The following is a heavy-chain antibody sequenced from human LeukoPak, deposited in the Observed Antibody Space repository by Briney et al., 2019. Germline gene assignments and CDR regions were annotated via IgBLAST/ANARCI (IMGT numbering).Heavy chain of an antibody. D-gene: IGHD3-10*01. Sequence: PGGSLRLSCAASGFTFSSYAMSWVRQAPGKGLEWVSAISGSGGSTYYADSVKGRFTISRGNSKNTLYLQMNSLRAEDTAVYYCAKSLRLPMVRGGTFDYWGQGTLVTVSS. CDR2: ISGSGGST. J-gene: IGHJ4*02. V-gene: IGHV3-23*01. CDR3: AKSLRLPMVRGGTFDY. CDR1: GFTFSSYA.